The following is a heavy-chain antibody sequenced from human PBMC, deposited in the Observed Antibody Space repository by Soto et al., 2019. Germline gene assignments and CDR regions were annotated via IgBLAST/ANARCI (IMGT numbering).Heavy chain of an antibody. D-gene: IGHD3-9*01. CDR1: GASISNYY. CDR2: IYYTGST. CDR3: ARDILTGYNWFDP. Sequence: LSLTCTVSGASISNYYWSWIRQPPGKGLEWIGYIYYTGSTNYNPSLKSRVTISVDTSKNQFSLKLNSVTAADTAVYYCARDILTGYNWFDPWGQGTLVTVSS. J-gene: IGHJ5*02. V-gene: IGHV4-59*01.